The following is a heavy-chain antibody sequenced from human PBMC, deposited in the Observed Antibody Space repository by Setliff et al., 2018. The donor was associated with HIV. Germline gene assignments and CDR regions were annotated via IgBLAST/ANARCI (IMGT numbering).Heavy chain of an antibody. V-gene: IGHV3-64*02. CDR2: ISSDGGSM. CDR1: GFMFSSYG. J-gene: IGHJ4*02. CDR3: ARVLRGAAGCLDY. D-gene: IGHD6-13*01. Sequence: PGGSLRLSCAASGFMFSSYGMHWVRQAPGKGLEHISGISSDGGSMYYADSVRGRFTISRDNSKNTLYLQMGSLRAEDMAVYYCARVLRGAAGCLDYWGQGTLVTVSS.